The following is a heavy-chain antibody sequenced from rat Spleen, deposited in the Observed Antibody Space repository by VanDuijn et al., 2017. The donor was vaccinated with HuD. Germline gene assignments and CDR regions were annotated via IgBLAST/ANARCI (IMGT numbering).Heavy chain of an antibody. D-gene: IGHD1-6*01. J-gene: IGHJ1*01. CDR2: ITNTGGSI. V-gene: IGHV5-17*01. CDR1: GFTFRDYA. CDR3: TRMYTTDYYWYFDF. Sequence: EVQLVESGGGLVQPGRSLKFSCVASGFTFRDYAMAWVRQAPGKGLEWVAAITNTGGSIYYPDSVRDRLAVSRDNAKSTLYLQMNSLRSEDTATYYCTRMYTTDYYWYFDFWGPGTMVTVSS.